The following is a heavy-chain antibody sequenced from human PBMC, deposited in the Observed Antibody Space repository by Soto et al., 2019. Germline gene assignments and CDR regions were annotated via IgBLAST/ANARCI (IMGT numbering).Heavy chain of an antibody. CDR2: ILYDGSYD. D-gene: IGHD2-21*02. Sequence: QVQLVESGGDVVQPGRSLRLSCAASGFTFSSYAMHWVRQAPGKGLEWVADILYDGSYDYYADSVKGRFTISRDNSKNTLYLQMSSLRPEDTAVYYCARETEGIDSWGQGTLVTVSS. J-gene: IGHJ4*02. CDR1: GFTFSSYA. V-gene: IGHV3-30-3*01. CDR3: ARETEGIDS.